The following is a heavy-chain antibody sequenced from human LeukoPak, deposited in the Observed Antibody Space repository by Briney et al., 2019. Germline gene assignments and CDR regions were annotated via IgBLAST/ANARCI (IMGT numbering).Heavy chain of an antibody. CDR2: ISTSGGT. J-gene: IGHJ5*02. V-gene: IGHV4-4*07. CDR1: GDSMSGY. Sequence: PSETLSLTCTVSGDSMSGYWGWVRQPAGKGLEWIGRISTSGGTDYNPSLKSRITMSVDTSKNQFSLKLWSMTAADTAVYYCARSNSGSYGWFDPWGQGTLVTVSS. D-gene: IGHD1-26*01. CDR3: ARSNSGSYGWFDP.